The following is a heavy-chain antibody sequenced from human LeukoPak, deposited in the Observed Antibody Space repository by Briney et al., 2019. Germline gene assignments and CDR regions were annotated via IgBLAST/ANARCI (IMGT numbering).Heavy chain of an antibody. D-gene: IGHD1-1*01. Sequence: GASVKVSCKASGYTSTSYYMHWVRQAPGQWLEWMGIINPSGGSTSYAQKFQGRVTMARDTSTSTVYVELSSLRPEDTAVYYCARAGQRTDAFDIWGQGTMVTVSS. CDR2: INPSGGST. J-gene: IGHJ3*02. CDR1: GYTSTSYY. V-gene: IGHV1-46*01. CDR3: ARAGQRTDAFDI.